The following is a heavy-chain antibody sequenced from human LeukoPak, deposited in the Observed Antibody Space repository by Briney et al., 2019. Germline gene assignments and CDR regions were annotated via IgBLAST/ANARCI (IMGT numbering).Heavy chain of an antibody. D-gene: IGHD1-7*01. CDR1: GFTFTSSA. Sequence: SVKVSCKASGFTFTSSAVQWVRQARGQRLEWIGWIVVGSGNTNYAQKFRERVTITRDMSTSTAYMELSSLRSEDTAVYYCAAVPQYNWNYVWDWFDPWGQGTLVTVSS. V-gene: IGHV1-58*01. CDR2: IVVGSGNT. CDR3: AAVPQYNWNYVWDWFDP. J-gene: IGHJ5*02.